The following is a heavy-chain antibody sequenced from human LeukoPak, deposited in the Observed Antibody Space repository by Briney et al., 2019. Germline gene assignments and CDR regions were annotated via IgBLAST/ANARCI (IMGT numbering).Heavy chain of an antibody. CDR3: AKARAARTDAFDI. CDR2: ISGSGGST. V-gene: IGHV3-23*01. CDR1: GFTFSSYA. D-gene: IGHD6-6*01. J-gene: IGHJ3*02. Sequence: PGGSLRLSCAASGFTFSSYAMSWVRQAPGKGLEWVSAISGSGGSTYYADSVKGRFTISRDNSKSTLYLQMNSLRAEDTAVYYCAKARAARTDAFDIWGQGTMVTVSS.